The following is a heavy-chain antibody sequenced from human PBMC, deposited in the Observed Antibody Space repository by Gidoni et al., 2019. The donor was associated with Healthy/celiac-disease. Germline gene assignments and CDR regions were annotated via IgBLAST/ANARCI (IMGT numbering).Heavy chain of an antibody. Sequence: QITLKESGPTLVTPTQTLTLTCTFSGFSLSTSGVGVGWIRQPPGKALEWLALIYWDDDKRYSPSLKSRLTITKDTSKNQVVLTMTNMDPVDTATYYCAHKGTGPRHSSWFDLWGRGTLVTVSS. CDR3: AHKGTGPRHSSWFDL. J-gene: IGHJ2*01. V-gene: IGHV2-5*02. CDR2: IYWDDDK. CDR1: GFSLSTSGVG. D-gene: IGHD6-13*01.